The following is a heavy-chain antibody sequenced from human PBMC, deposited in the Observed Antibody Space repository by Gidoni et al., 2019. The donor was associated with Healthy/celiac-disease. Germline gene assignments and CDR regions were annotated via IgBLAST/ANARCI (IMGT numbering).Heavy chain of an antibody. Sequence: QVQLVESGGGVVQPGRSLILSCAASGFPLSSYGMHWVRQAPGKGLEWVAVIWYDGSNKYYADSVKGRFTISRDNSKNTLYLQMNSLRAEDTAVYYCARDAVAGTAFDYWGQGTLVTVSS. CDR2: IWYDGSNK. CDR3: ARDAVAGTAFDY. D-gene: IGHD6-19*01. V-gene: IGHV3-33*01. J-gene: IGHJ4*02. CDR1: GFPLSSYG.